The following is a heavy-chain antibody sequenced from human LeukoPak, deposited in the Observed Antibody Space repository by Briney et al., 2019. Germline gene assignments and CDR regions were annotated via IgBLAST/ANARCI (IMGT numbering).Heavy chain of an antibody. J-gene: IGHJ3*02. CDR1: GDSVITDDYF. Sequence: SETLSLTCIVSGDSVITDDYFWGWVRQPPGKALEWLGSTYRIPPLKSRVTISVDTSRNQFSLRLSSVTAADTAVYYCARERGTDAFDIWGQGTMVTVSS. V-gene: IGHV4-39*07. CDR3: ARERGTDAFDI. CDR2: T.